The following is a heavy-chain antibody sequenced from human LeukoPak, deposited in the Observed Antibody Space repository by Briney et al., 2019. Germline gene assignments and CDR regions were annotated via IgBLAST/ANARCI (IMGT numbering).Heavy chain of an antibody. V-gene: IGHV3-53*01. CDR2: IYSGGST. CDR3: ARGRYGDPYWYFDL. J-gene: IGHJ2*01. CDR1: GFTVSSTY. D-gene: IGHD4-17*01. Sequence: GGCLRLSCAASGFTVSSTYMTWVRQAPGKGLEWVSVIYSGGSTYYADSVKGRFTISRDNSKNTLYLQINILRAEDTAVYYCARGRYGDPYWYFDLWGRGTLVTVSS.